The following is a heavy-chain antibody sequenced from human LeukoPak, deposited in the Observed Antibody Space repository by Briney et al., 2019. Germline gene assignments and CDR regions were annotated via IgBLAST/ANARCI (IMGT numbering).Heavy chain of an antibody. CDR1: GYSFMSYW. CDR2: IYPGDSDI. CDR3: ARGYCRGGRCYYFDY. J-gene: IGHJ4*02. V-gene: IGHV5-51*01. D-gene: IGHD2-15*01. Sequence: GESLKISCKGSGYSFMSYWIGWVRQMPGKGLEWMGIIYPGDSDITYSPSFQGQVTISADKSISTAYLQWSSLKASDTAMYYCARGYCRGGRCYYFDYWGQGTLVTVS.